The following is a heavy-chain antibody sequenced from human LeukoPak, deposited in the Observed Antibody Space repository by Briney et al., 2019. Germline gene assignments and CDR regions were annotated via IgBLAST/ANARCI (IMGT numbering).Heavy chain of an antibody. Sequence: PGGSLRLSCAASGFTFSSYAMSWVRQAPGKGLEWVSAISGSGGSTYYADSVKGRFTISRDNAKNSLYLQMNSLRAEDTAVYYCARDSDRTVTTIGIFDYWGQGTLVTVSS. D-gene: IGHD4-11*01. CDR3: ARDSDRTVTTIGIFDY. CDR1: GFTFSSYA. CDR2: ISGSGGST. V-gene: IGHV3-23*01. J-gene: IGHJ4*02.